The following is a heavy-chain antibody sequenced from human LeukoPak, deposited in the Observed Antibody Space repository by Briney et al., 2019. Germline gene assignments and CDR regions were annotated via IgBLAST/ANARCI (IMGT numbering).Heavy chain of an antibody. Sequence: PSETLSLTCTVSGGSISSSSYYWGWIRQPPGKGLEWIGSIYYSGSTYYNPSLKSRVTISVDTSKNQFSLKLSSVTAADTAVYYCARGSPGGWLQFPFDYWGQGTLVTVSS. CDR3: ARGSPGGWLQFPFDY. J-gene: IGHJ4*02. D-gene: IGHD5-24*01. CDR1: GGSISSSSYY. V-gene: IGHV4-39*01. CDR2: IYYSGST.